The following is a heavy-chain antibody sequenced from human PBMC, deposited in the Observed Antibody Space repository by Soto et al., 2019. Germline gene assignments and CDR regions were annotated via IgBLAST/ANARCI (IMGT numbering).Heavy chain of an antibody. CDR3: AGLITPWGLDS. D-gene: IGHD3-16*01. CDR2: MKQDGSEK. CDR1: GFTFSNYW. V-gene: IGHV3-7*02. Sequence: EVQLVESGGGLVQPGGSLRLSCAASGFTFSNYWMSWVRQAPGKGLEWVANMKQDGSEKDYVGSVKGRFTISRDNAKNSLYLQMNTLTTEDMAVYYSAGLITPWGLDSWGQGTLVTVSS. J-gene: IGHJ4*02.